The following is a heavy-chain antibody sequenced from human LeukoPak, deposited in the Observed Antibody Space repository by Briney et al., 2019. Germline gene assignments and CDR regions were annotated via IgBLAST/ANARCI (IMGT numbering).Heavy chain of an antibody. J-gene: IGHJ4*02. CDR2: ISYDGSNE. V-gene: IGHV3-30*03. CDR1: GFTFSTYG. D-gene: IGHD2-15*01. Sequence: GGSLRLSCAASGFTFSTYGMHWVRQAPGKGLEWVAVISYDGSNEYYADSVKGRFTISRDNSKNTLYLQMSSLRAEDTAVYYYARDCGGGSCYFLDYWGQGTLVTVSS. CDR3: ARDCGGGSCYFLDY.